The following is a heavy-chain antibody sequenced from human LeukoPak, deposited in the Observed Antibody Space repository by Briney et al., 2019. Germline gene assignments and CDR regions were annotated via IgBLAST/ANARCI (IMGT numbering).Heavy chain of an antibody. V-gene: IGHV1-18*01. J-gene: IGHJ4*02. CDR2: ISAYNGNT. CDR1: GYTFTSYG. D-gene: IGHD5-24*01. Sequence: ASVKVSCKASGYTFTSYGISSVRQAPGQGLEWMGWISAYNGNTNYAQKLQGRVTMTTDTSTSTAYMELRSLRSDDTAVYYCARRPLGVEIATGLFDYWGQGTLVTVSS. CDR3: ARRPLGVEIATGLFDY.